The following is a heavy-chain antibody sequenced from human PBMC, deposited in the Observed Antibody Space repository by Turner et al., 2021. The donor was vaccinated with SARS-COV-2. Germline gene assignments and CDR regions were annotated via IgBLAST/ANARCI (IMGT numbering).Heavy chain of an antibody. J-gene: IGHJ3*02. V-gene: IGHV3-23*01. Sequence: EVQLLESGGGLVQPGGSLRLACAASGCSLSSYLMRWVRQAPGKRLLWVSSSVANGDTTNYAGAVRGRFTISRDNSKNTLYLQMNSLIAEDTAVYYCAKDICSGTTNCKGFDIWGQGALVTVSS. CDR2: SVANGDTT. D-gene: IGHD2-2*01. CDR1: GCSLSSYL. CDR3: AKDICSGTTNCKGFDI.